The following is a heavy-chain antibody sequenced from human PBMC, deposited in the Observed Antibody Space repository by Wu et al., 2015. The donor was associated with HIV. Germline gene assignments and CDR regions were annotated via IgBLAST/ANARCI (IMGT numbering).Heavy chain of an antibody. D-gene: IGHD1-7*01. CDR1: GGTFSSYT. CDR3: AREWGSNYGFDY. CDR2: IIPMFGTA. Sequence: QVQLVQSGAEVKKPGSSVKVSCKASGGTFSSYTISWVRQAPGQGLEWMGRIIPMFGTANHAQKFQGRVTITADESTSTAYMELSSLRSEDTAVYYCAREWGSNYGFDYWGQGTLVIVSS. J-gene: IGHJ4*02. V-gene: IGHV1-69*13.